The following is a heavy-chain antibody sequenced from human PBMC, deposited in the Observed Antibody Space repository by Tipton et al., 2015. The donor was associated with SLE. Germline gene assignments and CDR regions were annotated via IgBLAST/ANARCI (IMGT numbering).Heavy chain of an antibody. Sequence: TLSLICAVSGGSIRSSNWWSWVRQPPGKGLEWIGEIHHSGSTNSNPSLKSRVTISVDKSKNQFSLKLSSVTVADTAVYYCAKDYNHDNADYNWGQGTLVIVLS. CDR2: IHHSGST. D-gene: IGHD4-17*01. CDR1: GGSIRSSNW. CDR3: AKDYNHDNADYN. J-gene: IGHJ4*02. V-gene: IGHV4-4*02.